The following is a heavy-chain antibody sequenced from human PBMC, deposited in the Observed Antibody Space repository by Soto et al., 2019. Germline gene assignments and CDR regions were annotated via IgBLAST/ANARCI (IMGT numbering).Heavy chain of an antibody. V-gene: IGHV1-18*01. Sequence: QVHLVQSGAEVKKPGASVKVSCKASGYTFTSYGITWVRQAPGQGLEWMGWISAHNGNTDYAQKRQGRVIVTRDTSTSTASMELRSLISDVAAVYYCARGRYGDYWGQGALVTVSS. CDR1: GYTFTSYG. CDR2: ISAHNGNT. D-gene: IGHD1-26*01. J-gene: IGHJ4*02. CDR3: ARGRYGDY.